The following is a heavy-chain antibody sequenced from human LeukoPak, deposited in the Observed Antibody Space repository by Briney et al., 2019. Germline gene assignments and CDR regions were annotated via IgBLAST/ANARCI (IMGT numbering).Heavy chain of an antibody. D-gene: IGHD6-13*01. CDR2: ISGSGSGGST. CDR1: GFTFSSSA. Sequence: GGSLRLSCAASGFTFSSSAMSWVRQAPGKGLEWVSSISGSGSGGSTYYTDSVKGRFTISRDNSKNTLYLQMNSLRAEDTAVYYCAREAAEATFFDYWGQGTLVTVSS. V-gene: IGHV3-23*01. CDR3: AREAAEATFFDY. J-gene: IGHJ4*02.